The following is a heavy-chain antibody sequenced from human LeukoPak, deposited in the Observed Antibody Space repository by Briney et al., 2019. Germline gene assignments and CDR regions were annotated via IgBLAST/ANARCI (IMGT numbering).Heavy chain of an antibody. CDR2: IKQDGSGR. CDR1: GFTFSSSW. Sequence: PGGSLRLSCAASGFTFSSSWMSWVRQAPGKGLEWVANIKQDGSGRYFVDSVKGRFTISRNNAKNSLFLQMNSLRAEDTAVYYCARESLGSSGYYRDYWGQGTLVTVSS. D-gene: IGHD3-22*01. CDR3: ARESLGSSGYYRDY. V-gene: IGHV3-7*01. J-gene: IGHJ4*02.